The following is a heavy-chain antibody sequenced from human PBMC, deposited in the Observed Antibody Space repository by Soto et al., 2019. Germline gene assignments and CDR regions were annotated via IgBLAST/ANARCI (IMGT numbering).Heavy chain of an antibody. V-gene: IGHV2-26*01. D-gene: IGHD4-17*01. J-gene: IGHJ6*02. CDR2: IFSDNER. Sequence: SGPTLVNPTETLTLTCTVSGFSLTTGKMGVSWIRQPPGKALEWLAHIFSDNERSYSTSLQGRLTISRDTSGSQVVLSMTNVDPVDTATYYCARMNVDSYQFYYAMDVWGQGTTVTVSS. CDR1: GFSLTTGKMG. CDR3: ARMNVDSYQFYYAMDV.